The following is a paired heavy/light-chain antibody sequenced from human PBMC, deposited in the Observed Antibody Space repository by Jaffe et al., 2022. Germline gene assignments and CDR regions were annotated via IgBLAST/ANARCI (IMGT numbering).Heavy chain of an antibody. J-gene: IGHJ4*02. CDR3: ARDRDCSSTSCPPVGPSFDY. D-gene: IGHD2-2*01. V-gene: IGHV1-69*01. CDR2: IIPIFGTA. CDR1: GGTFSSYA. Sequence: QVQLVQSGAEVKKPGSSVKVSCKASGGTFSSYAISWVRQAPGQGLEWMGGIIPIFGTANYAQKFQGRVTITADESTSTAYMELSSLRSEDTAVYYCARDRDCSSTSCPPVGPSFDYWGQGTLVTVSS.
Light chain of an antibody. CDR3: SSYTSSSTLE. CDR2: EVS. J-gene: IGLJ3*02. Sequence: QSALTQPASVSGSPGQSITISCTGTSSDVGGYNYVSWYQQHPGKAPKLMIYEVSNRPSGVSNRFSGSKSGNTASLTISGLQAEDEADYYCSSYTSSSTLEFGGGTKLTVL. CDR1: SSDVGGYNY. V-gene: IGLV2-14*01.